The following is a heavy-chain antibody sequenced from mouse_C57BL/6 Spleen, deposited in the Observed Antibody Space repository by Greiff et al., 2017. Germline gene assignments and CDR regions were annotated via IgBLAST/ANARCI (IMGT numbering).Heavy chain of an antibody. D-gene: IGHD1-1*01. Sequence: QVQLKEPGAELVKPGASVKMSCKASGYTFTSYWITWVKQRPGQGLEWIGDIYPGSGSTNYNEKFKSKATLTVDTSSSTAYMQLSSLTSEDSAVYYCARDYGSINWYFDVWGTGTTVTVSS. CDR1: GYTFTSYW. J-gene: IGHJ1*03. CDR2: IYPGSGST. V-gene: IGHV1-55*01. CDR3: ARDYGSINWYFDV.